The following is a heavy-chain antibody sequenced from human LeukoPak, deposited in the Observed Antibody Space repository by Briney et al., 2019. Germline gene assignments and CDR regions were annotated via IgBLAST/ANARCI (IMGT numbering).Heavy chain of an antibody. CDR2: IDPSDSYT. D-gene: IGHD4-17*01. V-gene: IGHV5-10-1*01. CDR1: GYSFSSYW. CDR3: ARQHHNTMTLSPFGY. J-gene: IGHJ4*02. Sequence: PGESLKISCKGSGYSFSSYWISWVRQVPGKGLEWMGRIDPSDSYTNYSPSFEGHVTISADKSISTAYLQWSSLKASDTAIYYCARQHHNTMTLSPFGYWGQGTLVTVSS.